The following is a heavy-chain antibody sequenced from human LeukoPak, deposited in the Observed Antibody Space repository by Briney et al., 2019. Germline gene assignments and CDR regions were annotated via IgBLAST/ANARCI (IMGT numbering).Heavy chain of an antibody. J-gene: IGHJ4*02. CDR3: ARGGYYYGSGSYLYYFDY. Sequence: SVTLTLTCAVYGGSFSGYYWSWIRQPPGKGLEWIGEINHSGSTNYNPSLKSRVTISVDTSKNQFSLKLSSVTAADTALYYCARGGYYYGSGSYLYYFDYWGQGTLVTVSS. CDR2: INHSGST. V-gene: IGHV4-34*01. CDR1: GGSFSGYY. D-gene: IGHD3-10*01.